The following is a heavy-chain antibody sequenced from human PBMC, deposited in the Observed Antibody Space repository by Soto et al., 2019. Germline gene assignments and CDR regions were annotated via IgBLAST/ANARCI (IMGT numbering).Heavy chain of an antibody. V-gene: IGHV1-2*02. J-gene: IGHJ4*02. CDR1: GYTFTGYY. D-gene: IGHD6-19*01. CDR2: INPNSGGT. CDR3: ARVSGIAVAGTYSRIFDY. Sequence: ASVKVSCKASGYTFTGYYMHWVRQAPGQGLEWMGWINPNSGGTNYAQKFQGRVTMTRDTSISAAYMELSRLRSDDTAVYYCARVSGIAVAGTYSRIFDYWGQGTLVTVSS.